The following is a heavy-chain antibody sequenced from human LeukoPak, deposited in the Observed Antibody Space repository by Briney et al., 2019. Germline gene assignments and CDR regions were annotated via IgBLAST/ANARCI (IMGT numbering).Heavy chain of an antibody. J-gene: IGHJ4*02. CDR2: ISAYNGNT. CDR3: AITSRIAAAGGYY. V-gene: IGHV1-18*01. D-gene: IGHD6-13*01. Sequence: ASVKVSCKASGYTFTSYDINWVRHATGQGLEWMGWISAYNGNTNYAQKLQGRVTMTTDTSTSTAYMELRSLRSDDTAVYYCAITSRIAAAGGYYWGQGTLVTVSS. CDR1: GYTFTSYD.